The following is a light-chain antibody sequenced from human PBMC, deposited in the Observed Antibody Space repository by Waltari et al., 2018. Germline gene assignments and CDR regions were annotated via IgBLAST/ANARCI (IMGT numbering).Light chain of an antibody. Sequence: VLTQSPATLSVSLGARATLSCRASQTITNNLAWYQLKPGQAPRLLIYDASTRATGIPARFSGSGSGTEFALTISGLQSEDFAIYYCQQYNHWQWTFGQGTRVDIK. J-gene: IGKJ1*01. CDR2: DAS. V-gene: IGKV3D-15*01. CDR3: QQYNHWQWT. CDR1: QTITNN.